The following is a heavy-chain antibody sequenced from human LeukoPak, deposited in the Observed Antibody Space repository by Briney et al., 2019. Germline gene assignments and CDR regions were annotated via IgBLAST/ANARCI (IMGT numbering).Heavy chain of an antibody. Sequence: PGGSLRLSCAASGFTFSSYAMHWVRQAPGKGLEWVAVISYDGSNKYYADSVKGRFTISRDNSKNTLYLQMNSLRAEDTAVYYCAREDTAVAPVYYFDYWGQGTLVTVSS. J-gene: IGHJ4*02. V-gene: IGHV3-30-3*01. CDR3: AREDTAVAPVYYFDY. D-gene: IGHD5-18*01. CDR1: GFTFSSYA. CDR2: ISYDGSNK.